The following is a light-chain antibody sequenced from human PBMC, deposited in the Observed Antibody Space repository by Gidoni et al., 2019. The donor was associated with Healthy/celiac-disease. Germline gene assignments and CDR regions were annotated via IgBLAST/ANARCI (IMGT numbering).Light chain of an antibody. J-gene: IGKJ1*01. CDR3: QQSYSTPQA. Sequence: DIQMTPSPSSLSASVGDRVTITFRASQSISSYLNWYQQKPGKAPKLLIYAASSLQSGVPSRFSGSGSGTDFTLTISSLQPEDFATYYCQQSYSTPQAFGQGTKVEIK. CDR1: QSISSY. V-gene: IGKV1-39*01. CDR2: AAS.